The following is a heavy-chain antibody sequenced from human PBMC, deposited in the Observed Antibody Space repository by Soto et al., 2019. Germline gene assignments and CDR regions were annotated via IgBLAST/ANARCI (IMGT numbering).Heavy chain of an antibody. D-gene: IGHD3-10*01. Sequence: ASVKVSCKASGYTFTSYGISWVRQAPGQGLEWMGWISAYDGNTNYAQKLQGRVTMTTDTSTSTAYMELRSLRSDDTAVYYCAREFYYGSGTPADYYYGMDVWGQGTTVTVSS. V-gene: IGHV1-18*04. CDR1: GYTFTSYG. CDR3: AREFYYGSGTPADYYYGMDV. J-gene: IGHJ6*02. CDR2: ISAYDGNT.